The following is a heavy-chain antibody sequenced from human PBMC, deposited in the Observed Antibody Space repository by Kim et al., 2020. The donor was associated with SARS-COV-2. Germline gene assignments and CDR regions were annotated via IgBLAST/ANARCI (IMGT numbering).Heavy chain of an antibody. V-gene: IGHV3-23*01. CDR1: GFTFSSFA. CDR3: ASQSPANDY. J-gene: IGHJ4*02. Sequence: GGSLRLSCAASGFTFSSFAMSWVRQAPGKGLECVSSISNSGDTTYYTYSVKGRFTISRDNSKNTLYLQMNSLRVDDTAISYCASQSPANDYWGRGTLVTVSS. CDR2: ISNSGDTT.